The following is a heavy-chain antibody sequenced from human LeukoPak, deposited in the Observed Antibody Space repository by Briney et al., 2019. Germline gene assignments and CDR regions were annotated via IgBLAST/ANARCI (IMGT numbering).Heavy chain of an antibody. D-gene: IGHD6-6*01. CDR3: ARGRLAARHYYYYMDV. CDR2: IWYDGSNK. J-gene: IGHJ6*03. CDR1: GFTFSSYG. Sequence: GGSLRLSCAASGFTFSSYGMHWVRQAPGKGLEWVAVIWYDGSNKYYADSVRGRFTISRDNSKNTLYLQMNSLRAEDTAVYYCARGRLAARHYYYYMDVWGKGTTVTVSS. V-gene: IGHV3-33*01.